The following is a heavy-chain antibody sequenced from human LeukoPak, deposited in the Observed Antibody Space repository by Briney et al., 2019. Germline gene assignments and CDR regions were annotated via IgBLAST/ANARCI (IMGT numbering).Heavy chain of an antibody. J-gene: IGHJ3*02. Sequence: GASVKVSCKASGYAFTSYSVHWVRQAPGQGLEWMGIINPSGGSTSNAQKFQGRVTMTRDTSTSTVYMELSSLRSEDTAVYYCARLGDRGVFVISGQGTMVTVSS. CDR2: INPSGGST. V-gene: IGHV1-46*01. D-gene: IGHD1-26*01. CDR3: ARLGDRGVFVI. CDR1: GYAFTSYS.